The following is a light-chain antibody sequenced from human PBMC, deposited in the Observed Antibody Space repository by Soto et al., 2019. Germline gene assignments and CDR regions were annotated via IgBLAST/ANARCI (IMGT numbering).Light chain of an antibody. CDR1: QSLVHSNGYNY. J-gene: IGKJ1*01. CDR3: KQALQTTWT. V-gene: IGKV2-28*01. CDR2: LGS. Sequence: DIVMTQSPLFLPVTPGEPASISCRSSQSLVHSNGYNYLDWYLQKPGQSPQLLIYLGSSRASGVPDRFSGSGSGTDFTLKISRVEAEDVGVYYCKQALQTTWTFGQGTKVEIK.